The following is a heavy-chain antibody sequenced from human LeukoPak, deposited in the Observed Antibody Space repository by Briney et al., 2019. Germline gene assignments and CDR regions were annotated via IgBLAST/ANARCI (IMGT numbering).Heavy chain of an antibody. CDR3: AKFPTTSSRGHFDF. CDR1: GFTFSTYA. CDR2: IGTRGIVT. D-gene: IGHD1-26*01. Sequence: GGSLRLSCAASGFTFSTYAMSWVRQAPGEGLEWLSSIGTRGIVTNYADSVKGRFTISRDNSKNTLYLQINSLRAEDTALYFCAKFPTTSSRGHFDFWGQGTLVTVSS. J-gene: IGHJ4*02. V-gene: IGHV3-23*05.